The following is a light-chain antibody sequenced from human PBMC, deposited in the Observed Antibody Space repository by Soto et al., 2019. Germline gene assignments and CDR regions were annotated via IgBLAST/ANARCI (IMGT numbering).Light chain of an antibody. V-gene: IGKV1-27*01. CDR2: AAS. CDR1: QGIIDY. J-gene: IGKJ1*01. Sequence: DIQMTQSPSSLSASVGDTVTITCRASQGIIDYLAWYQQRPGKVPKLLIYAASTLQTGVPSRFSGSGAGTDFTLTISSLQPDDVATYYCQRYDTAPQTFGQGTRVEIK. CDR3: QRYDTAPQT.